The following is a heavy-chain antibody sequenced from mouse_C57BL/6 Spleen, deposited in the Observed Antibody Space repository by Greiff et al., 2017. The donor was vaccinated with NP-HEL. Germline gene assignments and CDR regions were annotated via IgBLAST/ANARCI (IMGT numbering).Heavy chain of an antibody. Sequence: EVMLVESGGGLVKPGGSLKLSCAASGFTFSSYTMSWVRQTPEKRLEWVATISGGGGNTYYPDSVKGLFTISRDNAKNTLYLQMGRLRSEDTTLYYCASVDSSSYFDCWGQGTTLTVSS. J-gene: IGHJ2*01. V-gene: IGHV5-9*01. D-gene: IGHD3-2*01. CDR1: GFTFSSYT. CDR3: ASVDSSSYFDC. CDR2: ISGGGGNT.